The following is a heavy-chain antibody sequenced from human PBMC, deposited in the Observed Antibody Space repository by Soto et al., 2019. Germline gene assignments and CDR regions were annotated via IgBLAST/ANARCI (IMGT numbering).Heavy chain of an antibody. V-gene: IGHV3-23*01. J-gene: IGHJ5*02. Sequence: GGSLRLSCAASGFTFSSYAMSWVRQAPGKGLEWVSAISGSGGSTYYADSVKGRFTISRDNSKNTRYLQMNSLRAEDTAVYYCARGLAAASWVDWFDPWGQGTLVTVSS. CDR2: ISGSGGST. D-gene: IGHD6-13*01. CDR1: GFTFSSYA. CDR3: ARGLAAASWVDWFDP.